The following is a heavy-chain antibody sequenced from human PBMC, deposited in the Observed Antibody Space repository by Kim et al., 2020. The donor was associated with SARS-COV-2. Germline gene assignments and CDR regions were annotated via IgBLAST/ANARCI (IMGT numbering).Heavy chain of an antibody. CDR2: IYYSGST. CDR1: GGSISSSSYY. J-gene: IGHJ4*02. CDR3: ARRVRGVIELPFIDY. D-gene: IGHD3-10*01. V-gene: IGHV4-39*01. Sequence: SETLSLTCTVSGGSISSSSYYWGWIRQPPGKGLEWIGSIYYSGSTYYNPSLKIRVTISVDTSKNQFSLKLSSVTAADTAVYYCARRVRGVIELPFIDYWGQGTLVTVSS.